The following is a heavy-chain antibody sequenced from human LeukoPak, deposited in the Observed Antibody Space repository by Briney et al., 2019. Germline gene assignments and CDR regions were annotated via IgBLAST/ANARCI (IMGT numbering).Heavy chain of an antibody. J-gene: IGHJ5*02. CDR3: ARAYSGDWFDP. CDR2: IYYSGST. D-gene: IGHD1-26*01. CDR1: GGSISSYY. Sequence: SETLSPTCTVSGGSISSYYWSWIRQPPGKGLEWIGYIYYSGSTNYNPSLKSRVTISVDTSKNQFSLKLSSVTAADTAVYYCARAYSGDWFDPWGQGTLVTVSS. V-gene: IGHV4-59*01.